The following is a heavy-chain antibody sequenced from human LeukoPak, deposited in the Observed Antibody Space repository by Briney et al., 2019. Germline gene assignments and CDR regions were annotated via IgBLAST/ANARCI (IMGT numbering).Heavy chain of an antibody. CDR1: GGTFNIYA. D-gene: IGHD1-26*01. V-gene: IGHV1-69*04. J-gene: IGHJ4*02. Sequence: GSSVKVSCKAAGGTFNIYAFSWVRQAPGQGLEWMGRILPFVDITNYAQRFQGRLTITADKATSTASMELSSLSSEDTAFYYCARCKMRPSAREYFDSWGQGTLVTVSS. CDR3: ARCKMRPSAREYFDS. CDR2: ILPFVDIT.